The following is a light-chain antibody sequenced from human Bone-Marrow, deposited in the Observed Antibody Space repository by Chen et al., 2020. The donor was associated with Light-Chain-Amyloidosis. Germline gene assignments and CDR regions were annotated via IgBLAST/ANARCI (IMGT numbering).Light chain of an antibody. CDR2: EDS. J-gene: IGLJ3*02. V-gene: IGLV3-21*02. CDR3: QVWDRSSDRPV. Sequence: SYVLTPPSSVSVAPGQTATIPRGGNNIGSTSVHWYQQTPGQAPLLVVYEDSDRPSGIPERLSGSNSGNTATLTISRVEAGDEADYYCQVWDRSSDRPVFGGGTKLTVL. CDR1: NIGSTS.